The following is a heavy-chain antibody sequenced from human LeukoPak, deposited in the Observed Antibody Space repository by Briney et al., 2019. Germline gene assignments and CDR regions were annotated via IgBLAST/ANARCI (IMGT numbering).Heavy chain of an antibody. V-gene: IGHV3-9*01. J-gene: IGHJ6*02. D-gene: IGHD1-26*01. CDR3: AKGGTSAGHYGMDV. CDR2: ISWNSGSI. Sequence: GRSLRLSCAASGFTFGDYAMPWVRQAPGKGLEWVSGISWNSGSIGYADSVKGRFTISRDNAKNSLYLQMNSLIAEDTALYYCAKGGTSAGHYGMDVWGQGTTVTVSS. CDR1: GFTFGDYA.